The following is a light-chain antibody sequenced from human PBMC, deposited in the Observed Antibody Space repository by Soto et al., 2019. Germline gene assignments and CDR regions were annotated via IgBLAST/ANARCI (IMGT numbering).Light chain of an antibody. Sequence: EVVLTQSPGTLSLSPGERATLSCRASQSVSSNYLAWFQQKPGQAPRLLIYGASRRATGIPDRFSGSGSGTDFTLTISRLETEDFVVYYCQQYSSPPFTFGPGPKVDIK. CDR3: QQYSSPPFT. CDR2: GAS. V-gene: IGKV3-20*01. J-gene: IGKJ3*01. CDR1: QSVSSNY.